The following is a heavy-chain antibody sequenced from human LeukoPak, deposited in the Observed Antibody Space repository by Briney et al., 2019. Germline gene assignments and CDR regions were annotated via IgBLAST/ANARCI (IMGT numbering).Heavy chain of an antibody. V-gene: IGHV3-23*01. Sequence: GGSLRLSCAASGFTFSSYAMSWVRQAPGKGLEWVSAISGSGGSTYYADSVKGRFTISRDNSKNTLYLQMNSLRAEDTAVYYCARMGWGLPGGFDYWGQGTLVTVSS. D-gene: IGHD7-27*01. CDR3: ARMGWGLPGGFDY. J-gene: IGHJ4*02. CDR2: ISGSGGST. CDR1: GFTFSSYA.